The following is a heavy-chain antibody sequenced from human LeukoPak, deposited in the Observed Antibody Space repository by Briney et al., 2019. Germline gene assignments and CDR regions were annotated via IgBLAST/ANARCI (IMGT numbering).Heavy chain of an antibody. CDR3: AREDSTVPYFDY. V-gene: IGHV1-2*06. Sequence: GASVTVSCKAPGYTFTGYYMHGVGQAPGQGLEGMGRINPNSGGTNYAQKFQGRVTMTRDTSISTAYMELSRLRSDDTAVYYCAREDSTVPYFDYWGQGTLVTVSS. CDR2: INPNSGGT. D-gene: IGHD4-17*01. CDR1: GYTFTGYY. J-gene: IGHJ4*02.